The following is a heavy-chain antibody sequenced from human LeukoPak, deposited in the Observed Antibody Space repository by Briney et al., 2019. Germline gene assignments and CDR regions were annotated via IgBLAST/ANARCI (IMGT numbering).Heavy chain of an antibody. CDR2: IYTSGST. V-gene: IGHV4-4*07. Sequence: PSETLSLTCTVSGGSISSYYWSWIRQPAGKGLEWIGRIYTSGSTNYNPSLKSRVTMSADTSKNQFSLKLSSVTAADTAVYYCARLHLVSSGWYPMADSWGQGTLVTVSS. D-gene: IGHD6-19*01. CDR1: GGSISSYY. CDR3: ARLHLVSSGWYPMADS. J-gene: IGHJ4*02.